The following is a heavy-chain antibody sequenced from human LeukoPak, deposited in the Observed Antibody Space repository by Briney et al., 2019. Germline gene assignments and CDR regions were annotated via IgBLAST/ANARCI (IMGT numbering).Heavy chain of an antibody. CDR2: IKQDGSEK. Sequence: PGGSLRLSCAASGFTFSSYWMSWVRQAPGKGLEWVANIKQDGSEKYYVDSVKGRFTISRDNAKNSLYLQMSSLRAEDTAVYYCARVHYPWAFDIWGQGTMVTVSS. CDR3: ARVHYPWAFDI. D-gene: IGHD3-10*01. CDR1: GFTFSSYW. V-gene: IGHV3-7*01. J-gene: IGHJ3*02.